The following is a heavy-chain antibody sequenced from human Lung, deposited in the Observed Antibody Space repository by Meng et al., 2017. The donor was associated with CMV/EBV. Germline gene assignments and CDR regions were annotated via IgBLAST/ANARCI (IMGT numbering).Heavy chain of an antibody. Sequence: LXCTVSGGSISGYYWSFIRQSPGKGLEWIGYISYGGGTKYNPSLQSRATMSLATSEKQFTLKLTSLTAADTAVYYCASCRGTSCHDGIDFWGQGTMVTVSS. CDR1: GGSISGYY. CDR3: ASCRGTSCHDGIDF. J-gene: IGHJ6*02. V-gene: IGHV4-59*13. D-gene: IGHD2-2*01. CDR2: ISYGGGT.